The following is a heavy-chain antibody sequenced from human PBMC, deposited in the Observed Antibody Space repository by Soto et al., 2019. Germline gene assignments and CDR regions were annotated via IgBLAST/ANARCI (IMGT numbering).Heavy chain of an antibody. CDR1: GYAVGSNY. CDR2: IYSGGDI. J-gene: IGHJ6*02. CDR3: CMSPTRAV. Sequence: EVQLVESGGGLVQPGGSLRLSCAASGYAVGSNYMSWVRQAPGKGLEWVSVIYSGGDIYYADSVKNRFTVSRDNSKNTLHLQMSSLRADDTAVYYCCMSPTRAVWGQGTTVTVSS. D-gene: IGHD2-8*01. V-gene: IGHV3-66*01.